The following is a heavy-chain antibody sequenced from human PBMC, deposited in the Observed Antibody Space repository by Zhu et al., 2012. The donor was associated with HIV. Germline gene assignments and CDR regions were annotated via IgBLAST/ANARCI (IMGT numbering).Heavy chain of an antibody. CDR3: ARGRSPDFSRPSRYFDRVMNQSPPTSRRYGLDV. Sequence: QVQLQQWGAGLLKPSETLSLTCAVYDESFNGHYWTWIRQPPGKGLEWIGEINHRGTTNYNPSLTSRVTISVDTSKKQFSLKLNSVTAADTAVYYCARGRSPDFSRPSRYFDRVMNQSPPTSRRYGLDVWGQGPRVTVSS. V-gene: IGHV4-34*01. CDR1: DESFNGHY. CDR2: INHRGTT. J-gene: IGHJ6*02. D-gene: IGHD3-9*01.